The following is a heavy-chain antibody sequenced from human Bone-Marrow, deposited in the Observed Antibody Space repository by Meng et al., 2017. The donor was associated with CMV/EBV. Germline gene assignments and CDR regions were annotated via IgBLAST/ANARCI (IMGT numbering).Heavy chain of an antibody. D-gene: IGHD6-6*01. V-gene: IGHV1-69*10. CDR2: IIPILGIA. CDR1: GGTFSSYA. Sequence: SVKVSCKASGGTFSSYAISWVRQAPGQGLEWMGGIIPILGIANYAQKFQGRVTITADKSTSTAYMELSSLRSEDTAVYYCARAAAARPFDPWGQGTRVTGSS. CDR3: ARAAAARPFDP. J-gene: IGHJ5*02.